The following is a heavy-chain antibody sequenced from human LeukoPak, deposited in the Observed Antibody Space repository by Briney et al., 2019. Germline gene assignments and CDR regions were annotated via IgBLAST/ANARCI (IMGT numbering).Heavy chain of an antibody. CDR3: ARLDSYYYGMDV. J-gene: IGHJ6*02. D-gene: IGHD6-13*01. CDR1: GGSISSSSYY. Sequence: SETLSLTCTVSGGSISSSSYYWGWIRQPPGTGLEWIGSIYYSGSTYYNPSLKSRVTISVDTSKNQFSLKLSSVTAADTAVYYCARLDSYYYGMDVWGQGTTVTVSS. CDR2: IYYSGST. V-gene: IGHV4-39*01.